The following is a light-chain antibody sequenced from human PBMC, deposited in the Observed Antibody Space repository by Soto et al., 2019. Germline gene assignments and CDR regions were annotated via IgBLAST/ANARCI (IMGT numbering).Light chain of an antibody. J-gene: IGKJ1*01. CDR3: QQYNNWPPWT. Sequence: ELVMTQSPATLSVSPGERATLSCRASQSVSSNLAWYQQKPGQAPRLLIYGASTRGTGIPARFSGSGSGTEFTLTISSLQSEDFAVYYCQQYNNWPPWTCGQGTKVEIK. CDR1: QSVSSN. CDR2: GAS. V-gene: IGKV3-15*01.